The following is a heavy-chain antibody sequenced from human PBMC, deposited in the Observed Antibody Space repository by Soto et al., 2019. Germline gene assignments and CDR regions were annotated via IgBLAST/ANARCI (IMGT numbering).Heavy chain of an antibody. CDR3: ARVYGDYVFDY. Sequence: QVQLPESGPGLVKPSETLSLPCTVSGCSISSYSWSWIRQPPGKGLEWIGYIYYSGSTNYTPSHKSRVTISVDTSKNQFCLKLSSVNAADTAVYYCARVYGDYVFDYWGQGALVTVSS. J-gene: IGHJ4*02. CDR2: IYYSGST. D-gene: IGHD4-17*01. CDR1: GCSISSYS. V-gene: IGHV4-59*01.